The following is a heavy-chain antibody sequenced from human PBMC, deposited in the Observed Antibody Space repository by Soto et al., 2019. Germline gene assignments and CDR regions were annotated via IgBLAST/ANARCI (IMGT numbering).Heavy chain of an antibody. V-gene: IGHV1-69*01. Sequence: QVQLVQSGAEVKKPGSSVKVSCKASGGTFSSYAISWVRQAPGQGLEWMGGIIPIFGTANYAQKFQGRVTITADESTSTAYMELSSLRSEDTAVYYCARGFSHYYDSSGYTQKIVGYGMDVWGQGTTVTVSS. CDR3: ARGFSHYYDSSGYTQKIVGYGMDV. J-gene: IGHJ6*02. CDR2: IIPIFGTA. CDR1: GGTFSSYA. D-gene: IGHD3-22*01.